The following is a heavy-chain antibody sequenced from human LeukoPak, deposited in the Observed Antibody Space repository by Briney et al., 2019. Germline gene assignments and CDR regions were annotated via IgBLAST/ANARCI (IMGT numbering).Heavy chain of an antibody. CDR1: GFTFSTST. J-gene: IGHJ4*02. V-gene: IGHV3-7*04. CDR3: ARGDTQSKYRQFDS. Sequence: GGSLRLSCEASGFTFSTSTMHWVRQAPGKGLEWVANINQHGGDIHYVDSVKGRFTISRDNAKNSLYLQMNSLRAEDTGVYYCARGDTQSKYRQFDSWGQGSLVIVSS. D-gene: IGHD3-16*02. CDR2: INQHGGDI.